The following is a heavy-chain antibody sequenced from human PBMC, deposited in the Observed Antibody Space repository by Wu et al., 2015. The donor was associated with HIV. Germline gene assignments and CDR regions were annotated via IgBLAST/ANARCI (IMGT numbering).Heavy chain of an antibody. J-gene: IGHJ5*02. CDR2: IIPVYDSP. D-gene: IGHD2/OR15-2a*01. CDR3: ARDPNIAALGLDP. V-gene: IGHV1-69*14. CDR1: GDTFRNYG. Sequence: QVQLMHSGTEVKKPGSSVKLSCDASGDTFRNYGVTWVRQAPGQGLEWMGGIIPVYDSPYYAQKFQGRVWIAEDKTTSTVFLELRGLRSEDTAVYFCARDPNIAALGLDPWGQGTLVTVSS.